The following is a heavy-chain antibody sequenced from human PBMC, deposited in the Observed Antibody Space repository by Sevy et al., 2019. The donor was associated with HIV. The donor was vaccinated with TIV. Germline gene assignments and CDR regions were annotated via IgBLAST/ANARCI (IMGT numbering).Heavy chain of an antibody. Sequence: GGSLRLSCAASGFTFSSYWMSWVRQAPGKGLEWVANINQDGSEKHYVDSVKGRFTISRDNAKNSLYLQMNSLRAEDTAVYYCARVWERMTTVTKGYYYGMDVWGQGTTVTVSS. CDR1: GFTFSSYW. CDR3: ARVWERMTTVTKGYYYGMDV. CDR2: INQDGSEK. D-gene: IGHD4-17*01. J-gene: IGHJ6*02. V-gene: IGHV3-7*01.